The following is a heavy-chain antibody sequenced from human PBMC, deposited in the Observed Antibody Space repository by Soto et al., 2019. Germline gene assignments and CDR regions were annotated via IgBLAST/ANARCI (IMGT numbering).Heavy chain of an antibody. V-gene: IGHV1-8*01. CDR1: GYTCTDYD. J-gene: IGHJ4*02. CDR2: MNPSSGKT. CDR3: STWGRDGWYTGFF. Sequence: QVQLVQSGAEVKTPGASVKVSCKASGYTCTDYDINWVRQAPGQGLEWVGRMNPSSGKTDYAQNFQARVTMTRDTSISTAYLELSNLGYEDTAVFYCSTWGRDGWYTGFFWGQGTLVTVAS. D-gene: IGHD6-19*01.